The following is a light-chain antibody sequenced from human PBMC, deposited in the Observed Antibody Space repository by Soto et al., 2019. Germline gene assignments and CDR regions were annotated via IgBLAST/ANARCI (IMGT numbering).Light chain of an antibody. CDR2: STS. V-gene: IGKV1-27*01. CDR3: QNFNTAPLT. J-gene: IGKJ5*01. Sequence: DLQMTQSPSSLSASVGHRVTITCRASQDISVFLAWYQQKPGKVPKLLIYSTSTLQSGVPSRFSGRGSGTDFTLTISSLQPEDVATYFFQNFNTAPLTFGQGTRLEI. CDR1: QDISVF.